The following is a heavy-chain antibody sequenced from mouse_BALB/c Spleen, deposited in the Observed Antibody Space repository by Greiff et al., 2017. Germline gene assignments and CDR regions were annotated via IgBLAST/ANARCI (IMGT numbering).Heavy chain of an antibody. V-gene: IGHV3-5*02. CDR2: IYYSGTI. CDR3: ARDGDGYTWFAY. CDR1: GISITTGNYR. D-gene: IGHD2-3*01. Sequence: EVQLQESGPGLVKPSQTVSLTCTVTGISITTGNYRWSWIRQFPGNKLEWIGYIYYSGTITYNPSLTSRTTITRDTSKNQFFLEMNSLTAEDTATYYCARDGDGYTWFAYWGQGTLVTVSA. J-gene: IGHJ3*01.